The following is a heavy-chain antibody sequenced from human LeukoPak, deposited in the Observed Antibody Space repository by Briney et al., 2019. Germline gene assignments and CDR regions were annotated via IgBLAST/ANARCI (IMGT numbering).Heavy chain of an antibody. Sequence: PGGSLRLSCAASGFTFSSYWMSWVRQAPGKGLEWVANIKQDGSEKYYVDSVKGRFTIYRDNAKNSLYLQMNSLRAEDTAVYYCASGGDYAGNWFDPWGQGTLVTVSS. CDR3: ASGGDYAGNWFDP. V-gene: IGHV3-7*01. D-gene: IGHD4-17*01. CDR2: IKQDGSEK. J-gene: IGHJ5*02. CDR1: GFTFSSYW.